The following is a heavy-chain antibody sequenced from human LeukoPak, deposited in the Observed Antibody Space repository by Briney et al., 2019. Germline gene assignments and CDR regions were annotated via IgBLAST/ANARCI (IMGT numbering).Heavy chain of an antibody. J-gene: IGHJ4*02. CDR1: GFTFSSNC. Sequence: GGSLRLSCAASGFTFSSNCMHWVRQAPGKGLVWVSRINEDGVTTNYGDSVKRRSTIFRDNAKNTLDLQMNSLRAEGTAVYYCVRDLGGRSGHWGQGTLVTVSS. CDR2: INEDGVTT. D-gene: IGHD1-26*01. V-gene: IGHV3-74*01. CDR3: VRDLGGRSGH.